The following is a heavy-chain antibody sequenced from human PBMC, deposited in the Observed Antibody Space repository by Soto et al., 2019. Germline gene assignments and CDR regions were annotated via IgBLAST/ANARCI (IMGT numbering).Heavy chain of an antibody. V-gene: IGHV3-33*01. J-gene: IGHJ6*02. CDR2: IWYDGTSK. Sequence: QVQLVESGGGVVQPGRSLRLSCTASGFTFRTSGLHWVRQAPGKGLEWVAVIWYDGTSKYYADSVKGRFTISRDNSKNTLYLQMDSLTADDTAMYYCARDRARYYFYAVDVWGQGTTVTVSS. CDR3: ARDRARYYFYAVDV. CDR1: GFTFRTSG.